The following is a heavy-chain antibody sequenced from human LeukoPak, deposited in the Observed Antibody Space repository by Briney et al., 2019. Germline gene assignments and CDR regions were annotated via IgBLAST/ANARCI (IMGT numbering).Heavy chain of an antibody. J-gene: IGHJ3*02. CDR3: ARGDHSSSWSDAFDI. D-gene: IGHD6-13*01. Sequence: GGSLRLSCVASGFTFSGYAMSWVRQAPGKGLGWVAVIWYDGSNKYYADSVKGRFTISRDNSKNTLYLQMNSLRAEDTAVYYCARGDHSSSWSDAFDIWGQGTMVTVSS. V-gene: IGHV3-33*08. CDR2: IWYDGSNK. CDR1: GFTFSGYA.